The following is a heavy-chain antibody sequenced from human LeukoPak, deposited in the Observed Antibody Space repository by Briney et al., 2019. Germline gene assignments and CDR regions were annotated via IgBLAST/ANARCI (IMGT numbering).Heavy chain of an antibody. CDR2: ISGSGGST. J-gene: IGHJ4*02. CDR3: AKVAGSSMVGAPPSYFDY. D-gene: IGHD1-26*01. V-gene: IGHV3-23*01. CDR1: GFTFSSYA. Sequence: PGGSLRLSCAASGFTFSSYAMSWVRQAPGKGLEWVSAISGSGGSTYYADSVKGRFTISRDNSKNTLYLQMNSLRAEDTAVYYCAKVAGSSMVGAPPSYFDYWGQGTLVTVSS.